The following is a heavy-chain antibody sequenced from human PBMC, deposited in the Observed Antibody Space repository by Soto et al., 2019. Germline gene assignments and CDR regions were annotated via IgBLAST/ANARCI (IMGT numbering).Heavy chain of an antibody. CDR3: ARDGQSDPRPIRIWGSDCNDGYYYGMDD. J-gene: IGHJ6*02. CDR1: GGSISSYY. V-gene: IGHV4-59*01. Sequence: SETLSLTCTVSGGSISSYYWSWIRQPPGKGLERIGYIYYSGSTNYNPSLKSRVTISVDTSKNQFSLKLSSVTAADTAVYYLARDGQSDPRPIRIWGSDCNDGYYYGMDDWGPGTTVTVSS. CDR2: IYYSGST. D-gene: IGHD3-16*01.